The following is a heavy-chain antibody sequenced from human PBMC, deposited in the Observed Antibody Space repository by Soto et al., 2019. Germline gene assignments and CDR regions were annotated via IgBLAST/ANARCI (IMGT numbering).Heavy chain of an antibody. J-gene: IGHJ4*02. CDR3: ARCLVPASRHTDFDL. CDR2: IYYTGTT. CDR1: GGSINSNNYY. Sequence: QLYLQESGPGLVKPSETLSLTCTVSGGSINSNNYYWGWVRQPPGKGLDWIGNIYYTGTTYYNPSLKSRVTISVDTSKNQFSLRLNSVTAADTAMYYCARCLVPASRHTDFDLWGQGTQVNVAS. V-gene: IGHV4-39*01. D-gene: IGHD2-21*02.